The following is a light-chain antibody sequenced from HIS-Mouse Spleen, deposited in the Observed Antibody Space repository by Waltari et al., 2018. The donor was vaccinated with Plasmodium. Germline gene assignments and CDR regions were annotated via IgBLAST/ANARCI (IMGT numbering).Light chain of an antibody. V-gene: IGKV3-15*01. Sequence: EIVMTQSPATLSVSPGERDTLSCRASQSVSSNLAWYQQKPGQAPRLRIYGASTRATGIPARFSGSGSGTEFTLTISSLQSEDFAVYYCQQYNNWSFTFGPGTKVDIK. J-gene: IGKJ3*01. CDR3: QQYNNWSFT. CDR2: GAS. CDR1: QSVSSN.